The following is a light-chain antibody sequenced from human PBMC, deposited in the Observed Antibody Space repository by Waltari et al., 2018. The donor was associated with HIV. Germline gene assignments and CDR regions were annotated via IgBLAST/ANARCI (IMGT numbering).Light chain of an antibody. J-gene: IGKJ2*01. Sequence: ILMSSSPDSLAVSLRERAANTCRSSQIVSHRSNNKNYVAWYQQKSGQPPKLLMFWASTRESGVPDRLSGSGSGTDFTLTISSLQAEDVAVYYCQQYHSTPNTFGQGTKVEIK. CDR1: QIVSHRSNNKNY. CDR3: QQYHSTPNT. CDR2: WAS. V-gene: IGKV4-1*01.